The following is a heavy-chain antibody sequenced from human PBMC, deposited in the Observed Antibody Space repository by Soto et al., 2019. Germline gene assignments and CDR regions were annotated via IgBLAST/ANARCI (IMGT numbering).Heavy chain of an antibody. J-gene: IGHJ6*02. Sequence: GGSLRISCAASGFTFSSYAMHWVRQAPGKGLEWVAVISYDGSNKYYADSVKGRFTISRDNSKNTLYLQMNRLRAEDTAVYYGARGSGFGELLYDYYGMDVWCQGTTVTVFS. V-gene: IGHV3-30-3*01. CDR1: GFTFSSYA. D-gene: IGHD3-10*01. CDR3: ARGSGFGELLYDYYGMDV. CDR2: ISYDGSNK.